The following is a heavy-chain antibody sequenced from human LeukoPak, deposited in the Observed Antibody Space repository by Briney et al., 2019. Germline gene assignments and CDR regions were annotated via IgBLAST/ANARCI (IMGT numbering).Heavy chain of an antibody. Sequence: GGSLRLSCAASGFTFSSYSMNWVRQAPGKGLEWVSSISSSSNIYYADSVKGRFAISRDNAKNSLYLQMNSLRAEDTAVYYCARGAGYCSSTSCHLWSDYWGQGTLVTVSS. CDR2: ISSSSNI. V-gene: IGHV3-21*06. CDR1: GFTFSSYS. J-gene: IGHJ4*02. CDR3: ARGAGYCSSTSCHLWSDY. D-gene: IGHD2-2*01.